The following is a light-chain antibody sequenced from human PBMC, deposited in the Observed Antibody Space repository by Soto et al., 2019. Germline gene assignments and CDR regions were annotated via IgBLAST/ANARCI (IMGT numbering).Light chain of an antibody. V-gene: IGKV3-20*01. Sequence: EIVLTQSPGTVSLSPGERATLSCRASQSVRDNYLAWYQQKPGQAPSLLIFDTSRRATGIPDRFTGSGSGTDFALTISRVEPQDIAVYFCQQYGSSPGTFGQGTKLEI. CDR2: DTS. CDR3: QQYGSSPGT. CDR1: QSVRDNY. J-gene: IGKJ1*01.